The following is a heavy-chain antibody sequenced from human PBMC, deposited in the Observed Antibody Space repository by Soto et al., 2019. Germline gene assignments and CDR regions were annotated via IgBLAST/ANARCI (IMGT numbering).Heavy chain of an antibody. CDR1: GDSVSSNSAA. V-gene: IGHV6-1*01. CDR3: ATGNDDYYYYGMDV. D-gene: IGHD6-13*01. J-gene: IGHJ6*02. CDR2: TYYRSKWYN. Sequence: QSQTLSLTCAISGDSVSSNSAAWNWIRQSPSRGLEWLGRTYYRSKWYNDYAVSVKSRITINPDTSKNQFSLQLNSVTPEDTAVYYCATGNDDYYYYGMDVWGQGTTVTVSS.